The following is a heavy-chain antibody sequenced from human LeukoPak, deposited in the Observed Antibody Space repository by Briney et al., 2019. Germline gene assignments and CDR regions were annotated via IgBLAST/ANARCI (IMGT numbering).Heavy chain of an antibody. CDR3: ARNTVTSWNWFDP. Sequence: SESLSLTCTVSGGSISSYSWSWIRQPPGKGLEWIGCIYYTGSTNYNPSLKSRVTISVDTSKNQFSLKLSSVTAADTAVYYCARNTVTSWNWFDPWGQGTLVAVSS. CDR1: GGSISSYS. D-gene: IGHD4-17*01. CDR2: IYYTGST. V-gene: IGHV4-59*01. J-gene: IGHJ5*02.